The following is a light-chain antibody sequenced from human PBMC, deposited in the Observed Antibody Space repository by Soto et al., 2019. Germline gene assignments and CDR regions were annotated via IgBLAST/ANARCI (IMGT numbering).Light chain of an antibody. J-gene: IGKJ5*01. CDR2: DVS. CDR1: QGVTTN. Sequence: EIVMTQSPETLSVSPGERATLPCRAGQGVTTNFAWYQQKSGQSPRVLIYDVSIRATGVPARFSATGSETDFTLTISGLQSGDSAVYFCQQYNNWPFSFGQGTRLEIK. CDR3: QQYNNWPFS. V-gene: IGKV3-15*01.